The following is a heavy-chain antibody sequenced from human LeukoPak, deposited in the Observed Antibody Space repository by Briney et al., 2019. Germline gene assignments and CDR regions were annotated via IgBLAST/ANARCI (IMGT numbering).Heavy chain of an antibody. CDR2: ISYDGSNK. D-gene: IGHD6-13*01. CDR3: AREDGAAAGSDY. Sequence: GRSLRLSCAASGFTFSNYDMHWVRQAPGKGLEWVAVISYDGSNKYYVDSVKGRFTISRDNSKNTLYLQMNSLRPEDTAVYYCAREDGAAAGSDYWGQGTLVTVST. J-gene: IGHJ4*02. CDR1: GFTFSNYD. V-gene: IGHV3-30*03.